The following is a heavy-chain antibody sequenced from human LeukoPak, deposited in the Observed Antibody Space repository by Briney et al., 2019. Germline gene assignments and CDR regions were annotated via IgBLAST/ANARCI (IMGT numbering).Heavy chain of an antibody. J-gene: IGHJ6*02. CDR3: ARDLSWSGYPSGPDV. D-gene: IGHD3-3*01. V-gene: IGHV1-69*04. Sequence: GASVKVSCKASGGTFSSYAISWVRQAPGQGLEWMGRIIPILGIANYAQKFQGRVTITADKSTSTAYMELSSLRSEDTAVYYCARDLSWSGYPSGPDVWGQGTTVTVPS. CDR2: IIPILGIA. CDR1: GGTFSSYA.